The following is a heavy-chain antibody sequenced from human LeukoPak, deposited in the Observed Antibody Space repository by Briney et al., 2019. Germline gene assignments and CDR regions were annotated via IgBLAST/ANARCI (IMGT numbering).Heavy chain of an antibody. Sequence: SETLSLTCAVYGGSFSGYYWSWIRQPPGKGLEWIGEINHSGSTNYNPSLKSRVTISVYTSKNQFSLKLSSVTAADTAVYYCARGGLGYCSGGSCYRLGYWGQGTLVTVSS. J-gene: IGHJ4*02. D-gene: IGHD2-15*01. CDR3: ARGGLGYCSGGSCYRLGY. CDR1: GGSFSGYY. V-gene: IGHV4-34*01. CDR2: INHSGST.